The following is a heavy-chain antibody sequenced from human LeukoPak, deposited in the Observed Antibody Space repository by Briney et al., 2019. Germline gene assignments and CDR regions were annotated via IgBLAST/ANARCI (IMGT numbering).Heavy chain of an antibody. CDR1: GFTFSSYG. V-gene: IGHV3-30*18. CDR3: AKDTEMATLI. J-gene: IGHJ4*02. Sequence: PGGSLRLSCAASGFTFSSYGMHWVRQAPGKGLEWVAVISYDGSNKYYADSVKGRFTISRDNSKNTPYLQMNSLRAEDTAVYYCAKDTEMATLIRGQGTLVTVSS. D-gene: IGHD5-24*01. CDR2: ISYDGSNK.